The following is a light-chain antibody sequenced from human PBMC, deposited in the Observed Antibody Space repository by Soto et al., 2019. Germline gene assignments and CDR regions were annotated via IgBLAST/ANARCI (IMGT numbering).Light chain of an antibody. Sequence: QSALTQPRSVSGSPGQSVTVPCTGTSGDVGGYNSVSWYQQHPGKAPKLMIYDVTERPSGVPDRFAGSKSGNTASLTISGLQAEDEADYYCCSYAGSHSYVFVSGTKLTVL. J-gene: IGLJ1*01. CDR2: DVT. V-gene: IGLV2-11*01. CDR1: SGDVGGYNS. CDR3: CSYAGSHSYV.